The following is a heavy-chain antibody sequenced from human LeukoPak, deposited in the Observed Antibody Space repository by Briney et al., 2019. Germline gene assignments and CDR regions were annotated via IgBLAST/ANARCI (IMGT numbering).Heavy chain of an antibody. CDR2: ISAYNGNT. D-gene: IGHD4-17*01. J-gene: IGHJ4*02. CDR3: AREGLVTTGDLDY. CDR1: GYTFTSYG. Sequence: ASVKVSCKASGYTFTSYGIRWVRQAPGQGLEWMGWISAYNGNTNYAQRLQGRVTMTTDTSTSTAYMELRSLKSEDTAVYYCAREGLVTTGDLDYWGQGSLVIVSS. V-gene: IGHV1-18*01.